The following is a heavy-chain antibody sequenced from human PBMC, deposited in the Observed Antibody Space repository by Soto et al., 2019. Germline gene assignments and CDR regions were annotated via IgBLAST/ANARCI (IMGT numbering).Heavy chain of an antibody. CDR3: ASQIEGVRFVEWLPFDG. Sequence: QVQLVQSGAEVKKPGSSVRVSCQSSGGTVSSYSLSWVRQAPGQGLEWVGGILPLSGTRKYAQKFKGRVTITAEKATGRGYMEMRGLTSEDTLVYYCASQIEGVRFVEWLPFDGWGQGTLVTVSS. CDR1: GGTVSSYS. CDR2: ILPLSGTR. D-gene: IGHD3-3*01. V-gene: IGHV1-69*06. J-gene: IGHJ5*02.